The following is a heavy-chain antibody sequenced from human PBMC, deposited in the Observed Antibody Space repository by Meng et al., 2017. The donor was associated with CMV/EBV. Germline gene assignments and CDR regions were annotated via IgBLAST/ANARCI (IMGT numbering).Heavy chain of an antibody. D-gene: IGHD6-19*01. J-gene: IGHJ4*02. CDR2: IYYSGST. Sequence: QRQLQESGPGLVRPSEPLSLTCRVSGGSISSSSYYWGWIRQPPGKGLEWIGSIYYSGSTYYNPSLKSRVTISVDTSKNQFSLKLSSVTAADTAVYYCARDSAVAGVVDYWGQGTLVTVSS. CDR3: ARDSAVAGVVDY. CDR1: GGSISSSSYY. V-gene: IGHV4-39*07.